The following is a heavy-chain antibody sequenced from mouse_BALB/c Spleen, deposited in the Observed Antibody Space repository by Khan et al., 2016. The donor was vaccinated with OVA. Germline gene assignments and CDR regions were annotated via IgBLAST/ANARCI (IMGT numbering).Heavy chain of an antibody. Sequence: VELVESGPGLVAPSQSLSITCIVSGFSLSRYNVHWVRQPPGKGLEWLGMIWGGGGTDYTSALKSRLSISKDDSKRQVFLKMNSLQTDDTAMYXCTRAYYRYDGYYAMDYWGQGTSVTVSS. D-gene: IGHD2-14*01. CDR3: TRAYYRYDGYYAMDY. V-gene: IGHV2-6-4*01. J-gene: IGHJ4*01. CDR1: GFSLSRYN. CDR2: IWGGGGT.